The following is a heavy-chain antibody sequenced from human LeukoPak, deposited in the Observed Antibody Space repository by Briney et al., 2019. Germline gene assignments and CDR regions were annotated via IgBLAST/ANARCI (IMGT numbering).Heavy chain of an antibody. CDR1: GFTFTNYW. CDR3: VRDPVDY. Sequence: PGGSLRLSCAASGFTFTNYWMSWVRQAPGKGLEWVASIKQDASDKYYVDSVKGRFTISRDNANNSLFLQMISLRAEDTALYYCVRDPVDYWGQGILVTASS. V-gene: IGHV3-7*01. J-gene: IGHJ4*02. CDR2: IKQDASDK.